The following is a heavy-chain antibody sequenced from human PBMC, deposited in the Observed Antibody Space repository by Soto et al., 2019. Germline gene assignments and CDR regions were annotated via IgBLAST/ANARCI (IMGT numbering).Heavy chain of an antibody. CDR2: ISWNSGSI. D-gene: IGHD3-22*01. Sequence: EVQLVESGGGLVQPGRSLRLSCAASGFTFDDYAMHRVRQAPGKGLEWVSGISWNSGSIGYADSVKGRFTISRDNAKNSLYLQMNSLRAEDTALYYCAKGGYDSSAYYYASFDYWGQGTLVTVSS. CDR1: GFTFDDYA. CDR3: AKGGYDSSAYYYASFDY. J-gene: IGHJ4*02. V-gene: IGHV3-9*01.